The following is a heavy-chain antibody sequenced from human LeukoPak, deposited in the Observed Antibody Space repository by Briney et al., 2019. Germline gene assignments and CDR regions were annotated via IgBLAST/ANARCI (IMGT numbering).Heavy chain of an antibody. CDR1: GFTFSNYA. V-gene: IGHV3-23*01. CDR2: ISGSGGST. J-gene: IGHJ4*02. Sequence: PGGSLRLSCAASGFTFSNYAMSWVRQAPGKGLEWVSSISGSGGSTFYADSVKGRCTISRDKSKSTLYLQMNSLRAEDTAVYYCARDAGGSRLDYWGQGTLVTVSS. CDR3: ARDAGGSRLDY. D-gene: IGHD3-16*01.